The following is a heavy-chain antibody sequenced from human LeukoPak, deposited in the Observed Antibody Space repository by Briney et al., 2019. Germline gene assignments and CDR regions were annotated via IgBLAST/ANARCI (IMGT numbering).Heavy chain of an antibody. CDR1: GGSISSSSYY. V-gene: IGHV4-39*01. J-gene: IGHJ4*02. CDR3: ARLRWALTFDY. CDR2: IYYSGST. Sequence: PSETLSLTCTVSGGSISSSSYYWGWIRQPPGKGLEWIGSIYYSGSTYYNPSLKSRVSISVDTSKNQFSLKLSSVTAADTAVYYCARLRWALTFDYWGQGTPVTVSS. D-gene: IGHD1-26*01.